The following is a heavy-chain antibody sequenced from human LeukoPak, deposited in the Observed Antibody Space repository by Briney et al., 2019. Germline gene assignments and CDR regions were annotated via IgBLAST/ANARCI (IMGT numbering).Heavy chain of an antibody. D-gene: IGHD2-21*01. Sequence: SETLSLTCAVSGGSISSGGYSWSWLRQPPERGLEWIGYIYHSGTIYYNPSLKSRVTMSLDRSKNHVSLNLSSVTAADTAMYYCARAPMVGGDFDYWGQGTLVTVSS. CDR2: IYHSGTI. J-gene: IGHJ4*02. CDR3: ARAPMVGGDFDY. CDR1: GGSISSGGYS. V-gene: IGHV4-30-2*01.